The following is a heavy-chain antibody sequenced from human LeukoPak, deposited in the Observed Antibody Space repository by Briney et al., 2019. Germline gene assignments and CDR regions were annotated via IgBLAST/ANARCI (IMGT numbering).Heavy chain of an antibody. CDR2: IDPDTGDT. Sequence: GASVKVSCKPSGYTFIDDYLHWVRQAPGQGLESLGWIDPDTGDTNYPQKFQGRVTMTRDTSISTAYMELNRLRSDDTAVYYCARAGHNSNSGGYDFWGLGTLVTVSS. CDR3: ARAGHNSNSGGYDF. CDR1: GYTFIDDY. V-gene: IGHV1-2*02. J-gene: IGHJ4*02. D-gene: IGHD3-22*01.